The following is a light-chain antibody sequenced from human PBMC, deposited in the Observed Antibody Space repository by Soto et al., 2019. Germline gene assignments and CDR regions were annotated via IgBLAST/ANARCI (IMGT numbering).Light chain of an antibody. Sequence: EIVLTQSPGTLSLSPGERATLSCRASQSLGSNFLAWYQQKPGQAPRLLIYGASSRATGIPDRFSGSGSGTDFTLTISRLEPEDFAVYYCQQYGSSPGTFGQGTKVNIK. CDR2: GAS. CDR1: QSLGSNF. V-gene: IGKV3-20*01. J-gene: IGKJ1*01. CDR3: QQYGSSPGT.